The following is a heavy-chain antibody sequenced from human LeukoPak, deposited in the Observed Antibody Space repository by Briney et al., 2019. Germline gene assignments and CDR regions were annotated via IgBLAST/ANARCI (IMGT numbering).Heavy chain of an antibody. J-gene: IGHJ6*03. CDR2: MNPNSGNT. V-gene: IGHV1-8*03. Sequence: ASVKVSCKASGYTFTSYDINWVRQATGQGLEWMGWMNPNSGNTGYAQKFQGRVTITRNTSISTAYMELSSLRSEDTAVYYCARDSFGYDYPGHYYYYMDVWGKGTTVTVSS. D-gene: IGHD5-12*01. CDR1: GYTFTSYD. CDR3: ARDSFGYDYPGHYYYYMDV.